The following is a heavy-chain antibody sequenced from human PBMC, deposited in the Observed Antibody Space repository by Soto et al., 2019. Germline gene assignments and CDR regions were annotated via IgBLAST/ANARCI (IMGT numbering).Heavy chain of an antibody. V-gene: IGHV4-59*08. D-gene: IGHD5-18*01. J-gene: IGHJ4*02. CDR3: ARRYGSFFDY. CDR2: IYYSGST. CDR1: GGSISSYY. Sequence: PSETLSLTCTVSGGSISSYYWSWIRQPPGKGLEWIGYIYYSGSTNYNPSLKSRVTISVDTSKNQFSLKLSSVTAADTAVYYCARRYGSFFDYWGQGTRVTVSS.